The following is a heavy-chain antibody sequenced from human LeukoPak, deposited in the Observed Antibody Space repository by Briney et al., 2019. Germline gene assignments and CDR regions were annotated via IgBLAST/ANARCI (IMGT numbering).Heavy chain of an antibody. J-gene: IGHJ3*02. Sequence: LSLTCTVSGGSISSYYMSWIRQAPGKGLEWVSYISSSGSTIYYADSVKGRFTISRDNAKNSLYLQMNSLRAEDTAVYYCAREERNAFDIWGQGTMVTVSS. D-gene: IGHD1-1*01. CDR2: ISSSGSTI. V-gene: IGHV3-11*01. CDR3: AREERNAFDI. CDR1: GGSISSYY.